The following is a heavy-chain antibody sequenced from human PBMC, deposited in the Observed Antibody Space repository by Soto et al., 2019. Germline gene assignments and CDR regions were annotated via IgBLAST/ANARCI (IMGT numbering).Heavy chain of an antibody. CDR2: IIPILGIA. CDR3: ATEVELELRAPRLDY. Sequence: SAKFSCKEPGGTFSSYTISWVRQSPGQGLECMGRIIPILGIANYAQKSQGRVTITADKSTSTAYMELSSLRAEDTAVYYCATEVELELRAPRLDYWRHGTLVTVFS. CDR1: GGTFSSYT. D-gene: IGHD1-7*01. V-gene: IGHV1-69*04. J-gene: IGHJ4*01.